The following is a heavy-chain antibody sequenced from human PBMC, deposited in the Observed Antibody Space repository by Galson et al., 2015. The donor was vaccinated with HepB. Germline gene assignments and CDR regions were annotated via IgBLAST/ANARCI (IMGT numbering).Heavy chain of an antibody. CDR1: GFTFSTTA. CDR2: ISYDGSNK. Sequence: SLRLSCAASGFTFSTTAFHWVRQAPGKGLQWVAVISYDGSNKYYADSVKGRFTNSRDNSKSTLYLQMNSLRPDDTAVYYCARDHSRSSFNGHYYDMDVWGKGTMVTVSS. V-gene: IGHV3-30*04. D-gene: IGHD6-6*01. J-gene: IGHJ6*03. CDR3: ARDHSRSSFNGHYYDMDV.